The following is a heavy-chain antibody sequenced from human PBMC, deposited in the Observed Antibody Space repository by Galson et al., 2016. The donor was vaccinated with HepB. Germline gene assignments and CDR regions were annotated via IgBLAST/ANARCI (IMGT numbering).Heavy chain of an antibody. J-gene: IGHJ3*02. Sequence: SCKASGYTFTNYGITWVRQAPGQGLEWMGIINPSGGDINYAQKFQGRVTMTRDTSTSTVYMELSSLRSEDTAVYYCARWASVGSGDAFDIWGQGTMVTVSS. CDR1: GYTFTNYG. D-gene: IGHD6-19*01. CDR2: INPSGGDI. V-gene: IGHV1-46*01. CDR3: ARWASVGSGDAFDI.